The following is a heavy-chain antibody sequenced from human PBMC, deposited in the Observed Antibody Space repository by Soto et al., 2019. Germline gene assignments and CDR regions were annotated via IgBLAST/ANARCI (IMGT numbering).Heavy chain of an antibody. V-gene: IGHV3-30-3*01. D-gene: IGHD3-10*01. Sequence: QVQLVESGGGVVQPGRSLRLSCAASGFTFSSYAMHWVRQAPGKGLEWVAVISYDGSNKYYADSVKGRFTISRDNSKNTLYLQMNSLRAEDTAVYYCARERLGELYGMDVWGQGTTVTVSS. CDR1: GFTFSSYA. CDR2: ISYDGSNK. CDR3: ARERLGELYGMDV. J-gene: IGHJ6*02.